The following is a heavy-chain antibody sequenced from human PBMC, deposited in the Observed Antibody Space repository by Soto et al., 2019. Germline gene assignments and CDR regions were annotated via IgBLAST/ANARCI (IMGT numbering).Heavy chain of an antibody. Sequence: PSETLSLTCTVSGGSISSYYWSWIRQPPGKGLEWIGYIYYSGSTNYNPSLKSRVTISVDTSKNQFSLKLSSVTAADTAVYYCARSSESPQFDYYYYYMDVWGKGTTVT. V-gene: IGHV4-59*01. CDR2: IYYSGST. J-gene: IGHJ6*03. CDR3: ARSSESPQFDYYYYYMDV. CDR1: GGSISSYY.